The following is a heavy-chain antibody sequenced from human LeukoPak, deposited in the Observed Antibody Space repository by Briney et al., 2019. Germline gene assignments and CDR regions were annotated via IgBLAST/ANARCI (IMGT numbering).Heavy chain of an antibody. D-gene: IGHD4/OR15-4a*01. CDR3: ARGRGAMVPRRFDP. V-gene: IGHV4-59*12. J-gene: IGHJ5*02. CDR1: GGSISNSY. CDR2: IYYSGTT. Sequence: SETLSLTCTVSGGSISNSYWNWIRQPPGKGLEWIGYIYYSGTTNYNPSLRSRVTISEDTSKNQFSLRLTSVTAADTAVYSCARGRGAMVPRRFDPWGQGTLVTVSS.